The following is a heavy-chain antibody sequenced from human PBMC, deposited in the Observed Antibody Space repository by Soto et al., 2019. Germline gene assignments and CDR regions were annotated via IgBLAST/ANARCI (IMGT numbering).Heavy chain of an antibody. Sequence: SVKVSCKASGYSFTSLDINWVRQTAGQGLEWMGWMQPSTGRTGYAQKFQGRVTMTRDTSINTAYMELTTLTSDDTAFYYCARGVSAGVDYWGQGTLVTVSS. D-gene: IGHD1-26*01. CDR3: ARGVSAGVDY. CDR1: GYSFTSLD. V-gene: IGHV1-8*01. J-gene: IGHJ4*02. CDR2: MQPSTGRT.